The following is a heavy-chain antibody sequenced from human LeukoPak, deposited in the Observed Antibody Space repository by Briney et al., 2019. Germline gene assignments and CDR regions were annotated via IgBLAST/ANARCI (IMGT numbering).Heavy chain of an antibody. CDR2: ISAYNCNT. CDR1: GYTFTSYG. Sequence: ASVKVSFKASGYTFTSYGINGVRQAPGQGLEWMGCISAYNCNTNYAQKLQGRVTLTTDTSTSTAYMELRSLRSADTAVYYCARDTAMVTGVSYYYYMDVWGKGTTVTVSS. V-gene: IGHV1-18*01. D-gene: IGHD5-18*01. J-gene: IGHJ6*03. CDR3: ARDTAMVTGVSYYYYMDV.